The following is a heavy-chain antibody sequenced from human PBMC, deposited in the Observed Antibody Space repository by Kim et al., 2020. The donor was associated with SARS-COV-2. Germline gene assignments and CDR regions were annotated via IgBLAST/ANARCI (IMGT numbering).Heavy chain of an antibody. CDR2: IYYSGST. V-gene: IGHV4-39*01. J-gene: IGHJ4*02. D-gene: IGHD2-15*01. CDR1: GGSVSSSSYY. CDR3: ARRGGYCSGNSCYSIDY. Sequence: SETLSLTRTVSGGSVSSSSYYWGWIRQPPGKGLEWIGSIYYSGSTSYNPSLKSRVTISVDTSKNQFSLKLSSVTAADTAMYYCARRGGYCSGNSCYSIDYWGQGTLVTVSS.